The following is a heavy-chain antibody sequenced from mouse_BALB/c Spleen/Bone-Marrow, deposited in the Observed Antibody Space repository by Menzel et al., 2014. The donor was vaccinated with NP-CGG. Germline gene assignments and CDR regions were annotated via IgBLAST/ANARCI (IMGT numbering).Heavy chain of an antibody. CDR1: GFNIKDTY. CDR2: IDPANGNT. V-gene: IGHV14-3*02. D-gene: IGHD1-1*01. Sequence: EVQLQQSGAELVKPGASVKLSCTASGFNIKDTYMHWVKQRPEQGLEWIGRIDPANGNTKYDPKFQGKATITADTSSNTAYLQLSSLTSEDTAVYYCAKYGGSRYAMDYWGQGTSVTVSS. CDR3: AKYGGSRYAMDY. J-gene: IGHJ4*01.